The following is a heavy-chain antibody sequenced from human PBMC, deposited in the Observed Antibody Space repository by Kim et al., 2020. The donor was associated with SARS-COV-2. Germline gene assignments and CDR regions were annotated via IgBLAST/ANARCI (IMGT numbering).Heavy chain of an antibody. CDR3: ARDLMIVVVTKYYFDY. Sequence: SVKGRFTISRDNAKNTLYLQMNSLRAEDTTVYYCARDLMIVVVTKYYFDYWCHETLVTVSS. D-gene: IGHD3-22*01. J-gene: IGHJ4*01. V-gene: IGHV3-30*01.